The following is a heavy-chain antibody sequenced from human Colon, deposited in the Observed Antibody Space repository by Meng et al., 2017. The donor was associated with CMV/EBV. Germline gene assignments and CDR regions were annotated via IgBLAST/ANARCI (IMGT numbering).Heavy chain of an antibody. Sequence: GGSLRLSCAASGFTFSVFAMHWVRQAPGKGLEWVSAISGGGTSTYYADSVKGRFTISRDNSNNTLFLQLSSLRADDTAVYYCARDGGDYDFWSGYSRPYYYGMDVWGQGTTVTVSS. CDR1: GFTFSVFA. V-gene: IGHV3-23*01. D-gene: IGHD3-3*01. J-gene: IGHJ6*02. CDR3: ARDGGDYDFWSGYSRPYYYGMDV. CDR2: ISGGGTST.